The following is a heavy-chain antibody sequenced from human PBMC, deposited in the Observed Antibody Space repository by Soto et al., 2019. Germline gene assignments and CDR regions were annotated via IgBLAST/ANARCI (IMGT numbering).Heavy chain of an antibody. J-gene: IGHJ4*02. Sequence: GGSLRLSCLASGFSFNSFNMNWIRRAPGRGLEWVASISVSGDNIYYGDSVRGRFTISRDNSKRSVFLDLSSLRVEDTAVYYCVRDLGLLKSLFDYWGQGTLVTVSS. D-gene: IGHD3-16*01. CDR3: VRDLGLLKSLFDY. CDR2: ISVSGDNI. CDR1: GFSFNSFN. V-gene: IGHV3-21*01.